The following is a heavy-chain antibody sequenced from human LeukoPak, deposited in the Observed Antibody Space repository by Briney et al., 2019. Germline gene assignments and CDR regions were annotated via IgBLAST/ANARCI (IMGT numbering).Heavy chain of an antibody. Sequence: PGRSLRLSCAASGFTFSNFAMHWVRQAPGKGLEWVAVISYDGDNEYYADSVKGQFTISRDNFKDRLYLQMNSLRPEDTAMYYCARVRGGRSWYYYGMDVWGRGTTVTVSS. V-gene: IGHV3-30-3*01. J-gene: IGHJ6*02. CDR1: GFTFSNFA. CDR2: ISYDGDNE. CDR3: ARVRGGRSWYYYGMDV. D-gene: IGHD3-16*01.